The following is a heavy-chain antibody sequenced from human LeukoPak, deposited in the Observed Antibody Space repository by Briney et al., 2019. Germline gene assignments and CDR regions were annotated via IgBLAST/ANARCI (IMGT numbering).Heavy chain of an antibody. J-gene: IGHJ4*02. V-gene: IGHV4-31*11. CDR2: IYYSGST. Sequence: SETLSLTCAVYGGSFSGYYWSWIRQHPGKGLEWIAYIYYSGSTYYNPSLKSRVTISVDTSKNQFSLKLSSVTAADTAVYYCARVLPHSRSFDYWGQGTLVTVSS. CDR1: GGSFSGYY. CDR3: ARVLPHSRSFDY.